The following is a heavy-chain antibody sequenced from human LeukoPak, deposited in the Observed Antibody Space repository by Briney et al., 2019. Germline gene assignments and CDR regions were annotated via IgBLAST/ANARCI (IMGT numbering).Heavy chain of an antibody. D-gene: IGHD3-10*01. Sequence: GGSLRLSCAASGFTFSDYAMHWVRQAPGKGLEWVAVVSSDGNSKFYADSVKGRFTISRDNSKNTLYLQMNSLRVEDTAVYYCVREAYYDSGSSPTYYFDYWGQGTLVTVSS. CDR1: GFTFSDYA. CDR3: VREAYYDSGSSPTYYFDY. J-gene: IGHJ4*02. CDR2: VSSDGNSK. V-gene: IGHV3-30-3*01.